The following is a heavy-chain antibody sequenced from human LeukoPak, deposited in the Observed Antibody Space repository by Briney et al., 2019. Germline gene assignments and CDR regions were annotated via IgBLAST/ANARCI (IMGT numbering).Heavy chain of an antibody. CDR1: IGSISSSKW. V-gene: IGHV4-4*02. Sequence: SGTLSLTCSVSIGSISSSKWWSWVRQSPVKGLEWIGEIYLYGTTNYNPSFTSRVTMSVDTSKNQFSLKLSSVTAADTAVYYCARLGYCSGGSCYRGYFDYWGQGTLVTVSS. CDR3: ARLGYCSGGSCYRGYFDY. CDR2: IYLYGTT. D-gene: IGHD2-15*01. J-gene: IGHJ4*02.